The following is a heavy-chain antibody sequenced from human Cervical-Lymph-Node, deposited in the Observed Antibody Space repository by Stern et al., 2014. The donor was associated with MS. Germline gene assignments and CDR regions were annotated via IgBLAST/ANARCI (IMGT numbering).Heavy chain of an antibody. D-gene: IGHD2-21*02. CDR2: ISALGGST. J-gene: IGHJ6*02. CDR3: AREYFEASGVGYLYYGLDV. CDR1: GYTFINYY. Sequence: QVQLVESGGEVKKPGASVKVSCKASGYTFINYYMHWVRQAPGHGLEWVGNISALGGSTDYEKKVQGRLTMTRDTSTTTVSMELTRLRPEDTAVYYCAREYFEASGVGYLYYGLDVWGQGTTVIVSS. V-gene: IGHV1-46*04.